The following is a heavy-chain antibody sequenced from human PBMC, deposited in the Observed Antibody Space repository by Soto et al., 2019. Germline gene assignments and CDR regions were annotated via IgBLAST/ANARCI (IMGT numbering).Heavy chain of an antibody. J-gene: IGHJ6*02. V-gene: IGHV4-30-4*01. D-gene: IGHD6-13*01. CDR1: GGSSSSVDYY. CDR2: IYYSGST. Sequence: TSETLCLTYSVAGGSSSSVDYYWSWIRQPPGKGLEWIGYIYYSGSTYYNPSLKSRVTISVDTSKNQFSLKLSSVTAADTAVYYCARDVAAAGTEYYYYYGMDVWGQGTTVTVSS. CDR3: ARDVAAAGTEYYYYYGMDV.